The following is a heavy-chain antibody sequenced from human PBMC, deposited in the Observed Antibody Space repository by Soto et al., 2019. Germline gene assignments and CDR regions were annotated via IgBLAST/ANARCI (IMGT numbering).Heavy chain of an antibody. CDR2: INHSGST. V-gene: IGHV4-34*01. J-gene: IGHJ6*02. CDR1: SESFSGYY. D-gene: IGHD2-8*01. Sequence: QVQLQQWGAGLLKPSETLSLTCAVYSESFSGYYWSWIRQPPGKGLEWIGEINHSGSTNYNPSLKSRVTISVDTSKNQFSLRLGSVTAADTAVYYCARGVLMVYASDYYYGMDVWGQGTTVTVSS. CDR3: ARGVLMVYASDYYYGMDV.